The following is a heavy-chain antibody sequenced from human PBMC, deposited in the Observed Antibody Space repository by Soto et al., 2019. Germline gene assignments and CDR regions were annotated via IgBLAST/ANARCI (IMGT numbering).Heavy chain of an antibody. V-gene: IGHV4-34*01. D-gene: IGHD3-3*01. CDR2: INHRGST. J-gene: IGHJ4*02. Sequence: SETLSLTRAVYGGSFSGYYWSWIRQPPGKGLEWIGEINHRGSTNHNPSLKSRVTISVDTSKNQFSLKLSSVTAADTAVYYCARLYDFWSGYYLKYFDYWGQGILVTVSS. CDR3: ARLYDFWSGYYLKYFDY. CDR1: GGSFSGYY.